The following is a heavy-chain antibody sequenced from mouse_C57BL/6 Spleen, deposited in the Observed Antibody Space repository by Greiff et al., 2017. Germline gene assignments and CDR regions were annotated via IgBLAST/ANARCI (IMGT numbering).Heavy chain of an antibody. V-gene: IGHV1-64*01. CDR1: GYTFTSYW. CDR3: ATSNYDAMDY. D-gene: IGHD2-5*01. CDR2: IHPNSGST. Sequence: VQLQQPGAELVKPGASVKLSCKASGYTFTSYWMHWVKQRPGQGLEWIGMIHPNSGSTNYNEKFKSKATLTVDKSSSTAYMQLSSLTSEASAVYYCATSNYDAMDYWGQGTSVTVSS. J-gene: IGHJ4*01.